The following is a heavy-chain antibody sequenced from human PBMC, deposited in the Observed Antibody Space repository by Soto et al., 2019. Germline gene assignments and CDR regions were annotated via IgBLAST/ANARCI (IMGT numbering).Heavy chain of an antibody. CDR2: ISYDGSNK. Sequence: GGSLRLSCAASGFTFSSYGMHWVRQAPGKGLEWVAVISYDGSNKYYADSVKGRFTTSRDNSKNTLYLQMNSLRAEDTAVYYCAKDWIFDYWGQGTLVTVSS. V-gene: IGHV3-30*18. CDR1: GFTFSSYG. D-gene: IGHD2-2*03. CDR3: AKDWIFDY. J-gene: IGHJ4*02.